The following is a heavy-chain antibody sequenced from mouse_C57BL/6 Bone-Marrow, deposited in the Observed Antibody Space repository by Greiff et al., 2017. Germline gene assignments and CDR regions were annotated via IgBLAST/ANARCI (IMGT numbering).Heavy chain of an antibody. Sequence: VQLQQPGAELVMPGASVKLSCKASGYTFTSYWMHWVKQRPGQGLEWIGEIDPSDSYTNYNQKFKGKSTLTVDKSSSTAYMQRSSLTSEDSAVYYCAREGGGSSLVAYWGQGTLVTVSA. CDR1: GYTFTSYW. V-gene: IGHV1-69*01. CDR3: AREGGGSSLVAY. CDR2: IDPSDSYT. J-gene: IGHJ3*01. D-gene: IGHD1-1*01.